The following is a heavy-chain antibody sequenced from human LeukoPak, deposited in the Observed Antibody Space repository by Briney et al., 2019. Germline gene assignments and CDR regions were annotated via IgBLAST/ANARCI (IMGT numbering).Heavy chain of an antibody. CDR1: GYTFTGYY. CDR3: ARGGYDFVYYYYGMDV. CDR2: INPNSGGT. V-gene: IGHV1-2*06. D-gene: IGHD3-3*01. Sequence: ASVKVSCRASGYTFTGYYMHWVRQAPGQGLEWMGRINPNSGGTNYAQKFQGRVTMTRDTSISTAYMELSRLRSDDTAVYYCARGGYDFVYYYYGMDVWGQGTTVTVSS. J-gene: IGHJ6*02.